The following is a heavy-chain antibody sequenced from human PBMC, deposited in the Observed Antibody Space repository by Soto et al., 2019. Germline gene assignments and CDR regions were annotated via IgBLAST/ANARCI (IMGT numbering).Heavy chain of an antibody. D-gene: IGHD6-13*01. Sequence: QVQLVQSGAEVKKPGASVKVSCKASGYTFTSYDINWVRQATGQGLEWKGWMNPNSGNTGYAQTFQGRVTMTRNTSISTANMELGSLTSEDTAVYYCARGPYSSSWRNWFDPWGQGTLVTVSS. CDR1: GYTFTSYD. J-gene: IGHJ5*02. V-gene: IGHV1-8*01. CDR2: MNPNSGNT. CDR3: ARGPYSSSWRNWFDP.